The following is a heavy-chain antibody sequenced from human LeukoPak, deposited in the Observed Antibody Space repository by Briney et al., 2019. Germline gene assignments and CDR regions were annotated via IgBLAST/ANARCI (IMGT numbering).Heavy chain of an antibody. D-gene: IGHD2-15*01. CDR2: ICGSGGST. J-gene: IGHJ4*02. Sequence: GGSLRLSCAASGFTFLSYAMSWVRPAPGKGLEWVSAICGSGGSTYYADSVKGRFTISRDNSKNTLYLQMNSLRAEDTAVYYCARPTQYCSGGSCFDYWGQGTLVTVSS. CDR1: GFTFLSYA. CDR3: ARPTQYCSGGSCFDY. V-gene: IGHV3-23*01.